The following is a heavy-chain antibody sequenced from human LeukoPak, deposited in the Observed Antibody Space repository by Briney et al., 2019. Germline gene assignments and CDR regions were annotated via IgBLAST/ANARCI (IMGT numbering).Heavy chain of an antibody. D-gene: IGHD3-9*01. J-gene: IGHJ4*02. CDR2: INPNSGGT. CDR3: ARALRGLRYFDWLLNY. V-gene: IGHV1-2*02. Sequence: ASVKVSCKASGYTFTGYYMHWVRQAPGQGLEWMGWINPNSGGTNYAQKFQGRVTMTRDTSISTAYMELSRLRSDDTAVYYCARALRGLRYFDWLLNYWGQGTLVTVSS. CDR1: GYTFTGYY.